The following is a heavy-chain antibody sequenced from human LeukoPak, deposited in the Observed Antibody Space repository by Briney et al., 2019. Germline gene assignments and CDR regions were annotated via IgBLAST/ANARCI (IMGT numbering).Heavy chain of an antibody. D-gene: IGHD2-21*02. CDR1: GFTFSNHA. CDR2: ISNSGGST. V-gene: IGHV3-64D*06. CDR3: VRDSVYCGGDCTVRGYFQH. Sequence: GGSLRLSCSASGFTFSNHAIHWVRQAPGKGLECVSAISNSGGSTYYADSVKGRFTISRDNSKNTLYLQMSSLRTEDTAVYYCVRDSVYCGGDCTVRGYFQHWGQGTLATVSS. J-gene: IGHJ1*01.